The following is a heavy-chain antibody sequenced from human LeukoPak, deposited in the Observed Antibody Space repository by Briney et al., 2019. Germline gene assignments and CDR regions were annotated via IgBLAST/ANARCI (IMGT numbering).Heavy chain of an antibody. V-gene: IGHV3-53*01. CDR3: ARGRSNTSLWDY. J-gene: IGHJ4*02. CDR2: IYSSGST. CDR1: GFTVSSNY. Sequence: GGSLRLSCAASGFTVSSNYMSWVRQAPGKGLEWVSTIYSSGSTYYTDSVKGRFTISRENSKNTLYLQMNSLRAEDTAVYYCARGRSNTSLWDYWGQGTLVTVSS. D-gene: IGHD2-2*01.